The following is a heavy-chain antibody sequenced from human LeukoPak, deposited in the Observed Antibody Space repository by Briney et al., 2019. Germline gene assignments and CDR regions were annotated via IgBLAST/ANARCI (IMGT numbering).Heavy chain of an antibody. J-gene: IGHJ3*02. D-gene: IGHD3-10*01. Sequence: PGGSRRLSCAASGFTFSSYAMHWVRQAPGKGLEYVSAISSNGGSTYYANSVKGRFTISRDNSKNTLYLQMGSLRAEDMAVYYCARDRESVGSNGAFDIWGQGTMVTVSS. CDR1: GFTFSSYA. CDR3: ARDRESVGSNGAFDI. V-gene: IGHV3-64*01. CDR2: ISSNGGST.